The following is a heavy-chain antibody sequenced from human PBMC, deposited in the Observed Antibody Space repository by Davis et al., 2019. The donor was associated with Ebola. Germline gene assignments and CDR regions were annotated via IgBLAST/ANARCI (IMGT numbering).Heavy chain of an antibody. Sequence: SETLSLTCTVSGDSISSYYWNWIRQPPGKGLEWIGYLYHSGSTYYNPSLKSRVTMSVDTSKNQFSLRLTSVTAADTAIYYCARGREGGLWYYGMDVWGQGTTVSVSS. CDR1: GDSISSYY. J-gene: IGHJ6*02. CDR3: ARGREGGLWYYGMDV. V-gene: IGHV4-59*01. CDR2: LYHSGST. D-gene: IGHD2-8*02.